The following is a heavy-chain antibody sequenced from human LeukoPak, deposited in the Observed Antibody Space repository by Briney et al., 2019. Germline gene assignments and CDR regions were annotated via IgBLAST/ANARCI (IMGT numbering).Heavy chain of an antibody. V-gene: IGHV4-34*01. D-gene: IGHD2-2*01. J-gene: IGHJ6*03. CDR1: GGSFSGYY. CDR3: ARAEIVVVPAASYYYYYMDV. Sequence: PSETLSLTCAVYGGSFSGYYWSWIRQPPGKGLERIGEINHSGSTNYNPSLKSRVTISVDTSKNQFSLKLSSVTAADTAVYYCARAEIVVVPAASYYYYYMDVWGKGTTVTVSS. CDR2: INHSGST.